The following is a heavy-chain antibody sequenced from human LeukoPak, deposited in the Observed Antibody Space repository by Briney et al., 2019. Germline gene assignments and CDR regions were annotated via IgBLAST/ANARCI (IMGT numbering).Heavy chain of an antibody. J-gene: IGHJ4*02. V-gene: IGHV4-59*01. CDR3: ARDRPTYYYDSSGYLDY. CDR1: CGSISSYY. CDR2: IYYSGSS. D-gene: IGHD3-22*01. Sequence: KPSETLSLTCTLSCGSISSYYWSWIRQPPGKGLEWIGYIYYSGSSNYNPSLKSRVTISVDTSKNQFSLKLSSVTAADTAVYYCARDRPTYYYDSSGYLDYWGQGTLVTVSS.